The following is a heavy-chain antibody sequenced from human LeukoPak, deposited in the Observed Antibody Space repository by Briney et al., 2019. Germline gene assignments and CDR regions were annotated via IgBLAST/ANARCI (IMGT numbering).Heavy chain of an antibody. CDR2: IYTSGST. CDR3: ARVLIAAAGTGARVYYYYGMDV. CDR1: GGSISSYY. D-gene: IGHD6-13*01. Sequence: SETLPLTCTVSGGSISSYYWSWIRQPAGKGLEWIGRIYTSGSTNYNPSLKSRVTMSVDTSKNQFSLKLSSVTAADTAVYYCARVLIAAAGTGARVYYYYGMDVWGQGTTVTVSS. J-gene: IGHJ6*02. V-gene: IGHV4-4*07.